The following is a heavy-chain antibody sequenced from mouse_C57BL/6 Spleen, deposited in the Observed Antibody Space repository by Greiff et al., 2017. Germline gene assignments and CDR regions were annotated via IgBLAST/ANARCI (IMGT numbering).Heavy chain of an antibody. D-gene: IGHD1-1*01. CDR2: IYPGDGDT. V-gene: IGHV1-82*01. Sequence: QVQLQQSGPELVKPGASVKISCKASGYAFSSSWMNWVKQRPGKGLEWIGRIYPGDGDTNYNGKFKGKATLTADKSSSTAYMQLSSLTSEDSAVYFGARTTVAFDAMDYWGQGTSVTVSS. CDR3: ARTTVAFDAMDY. J-gene: IGHJ4*01. CDR1: GYAFSSSW.